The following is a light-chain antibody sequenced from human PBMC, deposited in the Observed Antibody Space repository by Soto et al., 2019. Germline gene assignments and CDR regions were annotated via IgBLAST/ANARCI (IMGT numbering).Light chain of an antibody. J-gene: IGKJ1*01. CDR3: QHYNSYSEA. CDR1: QTISSW. Sequence: DIPMTQSPSTLSGSLGARVTITCRASQTISSWLAWYQQKPGKAPKLLIYKASTLKSGVPSRFSGSGSGTEFTLTVSSLQPDDFATYYCQHYNSYSEAFGQGTKVDIK. V-gene: IGKV1-5*03. CDR2: KAS.